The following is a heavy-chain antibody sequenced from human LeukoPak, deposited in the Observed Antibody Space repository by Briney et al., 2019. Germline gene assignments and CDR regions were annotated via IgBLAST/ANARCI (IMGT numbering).Heavy chain of an antibody. CDR1: GFTFSNYW. J-gene: IGHJ4*02. V-gene: IGHV3-7*01. Sequence: PGGSLRLSCAASGFTFSNYWMTWVRQAPGKGLEWVANIKQDGSEKYYVDSVKGRVTISRDNAKNSLYLQMNSLRAEDTAVYYCARGYYYDSSGYWLDYWGQGTLVTVSS. CDR2: IKQDGSEK. D-gene: IGHD3-22*01. CDR3: ARGYYYDSSGYWLDY.